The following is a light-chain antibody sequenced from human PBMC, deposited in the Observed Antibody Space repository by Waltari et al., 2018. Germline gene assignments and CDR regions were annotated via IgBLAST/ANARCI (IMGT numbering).Light chain of an antibody. Sequence: QSVLTQSPSASGPPGQRVTISCSGSSPHLGSNTVTWYKQVPGTAPKLLISTNNQRPSGVPDRFSGSKSGTSASLAISGLQSEDEADYFCAAWDDSLNGWVFGGGTKLSVL. J-gene: IGLJ3*02. CDR3: AAWDDSLNGWV. CDR2: TNN. V-gene: IGLV1-44*01. CDR1: SPHLGSNT.